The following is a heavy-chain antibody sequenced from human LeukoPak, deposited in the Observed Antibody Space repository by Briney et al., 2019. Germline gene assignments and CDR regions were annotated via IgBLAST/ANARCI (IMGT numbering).Heavy chain of an antibody. V-gene: IGHV4-61*01. CDR3: ARDRLGGSGSYYYY. Sequence: PSETLSLTCTVSGGSVSSGSYYWSWIRQPPGKGLEGIGYIYYSGSTNYNPSLKSRVTISVDTSKNQFSLKLSSVPAADTAVYYCARDRLGGSGSYYYYWGQGTLVTVSS. CDR2: IYYSGST. D-gene: IGHD3-10*01. J-gene: IGHJ4*02. CDR1: GGSVSSGSYY.